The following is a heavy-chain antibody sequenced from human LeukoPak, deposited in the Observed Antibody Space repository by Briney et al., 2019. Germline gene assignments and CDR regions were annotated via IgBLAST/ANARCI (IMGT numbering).Heavy chain of an antibody. CDR1: GFTISNYG. J-gene: IGHJ6*03. D-gene: IGHD6-13*01. CDR3: AKTYSSSRAHYYYYYMDV. CDR2: ISGSSGST. Sequence: GGSLRLSCAASGFTISNYGMSWVRQAPGKGLEWVSAISGSSGSTFYADSVQGRFTISRDNSKNTLYLQMNSLRAEDTAVYYCAKTYSSSRAHYYYYYMDVWGKGTTVTISS. V-gene: IGHV3-23*01.